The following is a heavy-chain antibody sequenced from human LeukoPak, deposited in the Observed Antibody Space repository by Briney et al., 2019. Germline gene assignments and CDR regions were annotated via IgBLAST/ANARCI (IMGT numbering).Heavy chain of an antibody. D-gene: IGHD3-16*01. CDR3: AKTSVGGGRIIVSGYFDN. V-gene: IGHV3-23*01. CDR1: GFTFSNHA. Sequence: GGSLRLSCAASGFTFSNHAMNWVRQAPGKGLEWVSFISGSGTVTYYADSVKGRFTISRDNSKNTLYLQMNSLRAEDTDVYYCAKTSVGGGRIIVSGYFDNWGQGTLVTVSS. CDR2: ISGSGTVT. J-gene: IGHJ4*02.